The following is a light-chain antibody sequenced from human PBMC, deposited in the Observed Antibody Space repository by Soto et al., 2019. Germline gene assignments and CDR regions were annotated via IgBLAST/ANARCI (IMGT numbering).Light chain of an antibody. CDR3: HQYSRSPLT. J-gene: IGKJ1*01. CDR2: DAS. Sequence: DIQMTQSPSTLSASVGDRVTITCRASQSISSWLAWYQQKPGKAPKLLIYDASSLESGVPSRFSGSGSGTEFTLTISSLQPDDFAVYYCHQYSRSPLTFGQGTKVEIK. V-gene: IGKV1-5*01. CDR1: QSISSW.